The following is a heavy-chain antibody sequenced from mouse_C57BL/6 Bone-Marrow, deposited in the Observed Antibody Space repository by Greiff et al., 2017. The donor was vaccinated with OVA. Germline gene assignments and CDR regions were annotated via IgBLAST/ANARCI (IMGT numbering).Heavy chain of an antibody. CDR1: GFTFSSYA. J-gene: IGHJ2*01. D-gene: IGHD1-1*01. V-gene: IGHV5-4*03. Sequence: DVMLVESGGGLVKPGGSLKLSCAASGFTFSSYAMSWVRQTPEKRLEWVATISDGGSYTYYPDNVKGRFNISRDNAKNNLYLQMSHLKSEDTAMYYCARGDTTGPHYWGQGATLTVSS. CDR3: ARGDTTGPHY. CDR2: ISDGGSYT.